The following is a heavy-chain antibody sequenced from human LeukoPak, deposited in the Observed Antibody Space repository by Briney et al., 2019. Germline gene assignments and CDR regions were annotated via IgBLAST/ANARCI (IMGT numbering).Heavy chain of an antibody. CDR1: GGTFSSYA. Sequence: GASVKVSCKASGGTFSSYAISWVRQAPGQGLEWMGGIIPIFGTANYAQKFQGRVTITTDESTSTAYMELSSLRSEDTAVYYCARDINYYMDVWGQGTMVTVSS. CDR2: IIPIFGTA. V-gene: IGHV1-69*05. J-gene: IGHJ6*03. CDR3: ARDINYYMDV.